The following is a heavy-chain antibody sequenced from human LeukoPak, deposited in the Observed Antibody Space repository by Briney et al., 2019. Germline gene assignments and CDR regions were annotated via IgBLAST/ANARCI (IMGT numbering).Heavy chain of an antibody. CDR1: GGTFSSYA. Sequence: SVKVSCKASGGTFSSYAISWGRQAPGQGLEWMGRIIPIFGTANYAQKFQGRVTITTDESTSTAYMELSSLRSEDTAVYYCARDSHYYDSSGYWFEHWGQGTLVTVSS. J-gene: IGHJ1*01. D-gene: IGHD3-22*01. CDR2: IIPIFGTA. V-gene: IGHV1-69*05. CDR3: ARDSHYYDSSGYWFEH.